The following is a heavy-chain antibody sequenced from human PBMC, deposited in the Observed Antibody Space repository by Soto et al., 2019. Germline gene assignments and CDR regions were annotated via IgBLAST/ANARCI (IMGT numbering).Heavy chain of an antibody. CDR2: IYDSGTP. V-gene: IGHV4-59*08. Sequence: SETLSLTFSVSGGSVSSDYWTWIRQPPGKGLEWMGFIYDSGTPNYNPSLKSRVIISIDTSKNQFSLNLTSVTAADTAIYYCARQTIHNWFDPWGQGTLVTVS. D-gene: IGHD3-3*01. CDR3: ARQTIHNWFDP. J-gene: IGHJ5*02. CDR1: GGSVSSDY.